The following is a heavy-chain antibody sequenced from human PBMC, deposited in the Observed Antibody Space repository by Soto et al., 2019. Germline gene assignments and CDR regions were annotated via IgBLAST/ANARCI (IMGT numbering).Heavy chain of an antibody. CDR2: INSDGSST. CDR1: GFTFSSYW. Sequence: EVQLVESGGGLVQPGGSLRLSCAASGFTFSSYWMHWVRQAPGKGLVWVSRINSDGSSTSYADSVKGRFTISRDNAKNTLYLQMNSLGAEGTAVYYFAPGATSGSLDYWGQGTLVTVSS. V-gene: IGHV3-74*01. J-gene: IGHJ4*02. D-gene: IGHD2-15*01. CDR3: APGATSGSLDY.